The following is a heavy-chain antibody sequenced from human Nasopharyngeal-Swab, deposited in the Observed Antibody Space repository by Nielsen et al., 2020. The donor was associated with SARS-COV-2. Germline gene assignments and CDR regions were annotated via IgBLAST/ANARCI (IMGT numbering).Heavy chain of an antibody. D-gene: IGHD3-10*01. J-gene: IGHJ4*02. CDR3: ASGGSGSYPYY. CDR2: IDPSDSYT. CDR1: GYSFTSYW. Sequence: GASLKISCKGSGYSFTSYWISWVRQMPGKGLEWMGRIDPSDSYTNYSPSFQGHVTISADKSISTAYLQWSSLKASDTAMYYCASGGSGSYPYYWGQGTLVTVSS. V-gene: IGHV5-10-1*01.